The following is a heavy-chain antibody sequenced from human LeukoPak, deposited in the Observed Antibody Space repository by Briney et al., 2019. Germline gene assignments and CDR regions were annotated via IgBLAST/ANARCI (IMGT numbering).Heavy chain of an antibody. CDR3: ARDEWSYGMDV. V-gene: IGHV4-30-2*01. Sequence: PSQTLSLTCAVSGGSISSGGYSWSWIRQPPGKGLEWIGYIYHSGSTYYNPSLKSRVTISVDRSKNQFSLKPSSVTAADTAVYYCARDEWSYGMDVWGKGTTVTVSS. CDR2: IYHSGST. J-gene: IGHJ6*04. D-gene: IGHD2-8*01. CDR1: GGSISSGGYS.